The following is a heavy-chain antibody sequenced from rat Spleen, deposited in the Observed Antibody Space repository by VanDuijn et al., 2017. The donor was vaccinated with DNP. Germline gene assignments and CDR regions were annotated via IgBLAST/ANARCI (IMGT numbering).Heavy chain of an antibody. CDR3: VTSPGPNWFAY. J-gene: IGHJ3*01. CDR2: ISYDGGST. V-gene: IGHV5-31*01. D-gene: IGHD1-4*01. CDR1: GFTFDYYW. Sequence: EVQLVESGGDLVQPGRSLKLSCVASGFTFDYYWMTWIRHIPGKGLEWVASISYDGGSTYYRDSVKGRFTVSRDNAENGLYLQMDSLRSEDTATYYCVTSPGPNWFAYWGQGTLVTVSS.